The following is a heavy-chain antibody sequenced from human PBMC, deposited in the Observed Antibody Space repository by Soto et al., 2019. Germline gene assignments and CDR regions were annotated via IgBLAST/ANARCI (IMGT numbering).Heavy chain of an antibody. CDR1: GFDFTYYA. CDR2: MTSDGSKI. D-gene: IGHD1-26*01. J-gene: IGHJ4*02. Sequence: QVQLVESGGGAVQPGESLRLSCVASGFDFTYYAMHWVRQAPGKGLASVAVMTSDGSKIHHTDSVKGRFTISRDNSKNTLYLQMNRLRTEDTAVYFCAKDEGVGGTLGLDYWGQGNLVSVSS. V-gene: IGHV3-30*18. CDR3: AKDEGVGGTLGLDY.